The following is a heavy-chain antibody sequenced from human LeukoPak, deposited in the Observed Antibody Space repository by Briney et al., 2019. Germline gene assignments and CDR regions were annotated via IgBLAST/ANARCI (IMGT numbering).Heavy chain of an antibody. CDR1: GGSFSGYY. CDR2: INHSGST. J-gene: IGHJ4*02. V-gene: IGHV4-34*01. Sequence: SETLSLTCAVYGGSFSGYYWSWIRQPPGKGLEWIGEINHSGSTNYNPSPKSRVTISVDTSKNQFSLKLSSVTAADTAVYYCARGWGVVVVPAARGFDYWGQGTLVTVSS. D-gene: IGHD2-2*01. CDR3: ARGWGVVVVPAARGFDY.